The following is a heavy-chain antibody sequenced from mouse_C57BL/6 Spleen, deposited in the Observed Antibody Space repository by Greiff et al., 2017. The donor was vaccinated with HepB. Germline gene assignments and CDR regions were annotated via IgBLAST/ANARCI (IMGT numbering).Heavy chain of an antibody. J-gene: IGHJ1*03. CDR2: IYPGDGDT. Sequence: QVQLKQSGPELVKPGASVKISCKASGYAFSSSWMNWVKQRPGKGLEWIGRIYPGDGDTNYNGKFKGKATLTADKSSSTAYMQLSSLTSEDSAVYFCAREGDGYGIDVWGTGTTVTVSS. D-gene: IGHD2-2*01. V-gene: IGHV1-82*01. CDR1: GYAFSSSW. CDR3: AREGDGYGIDV.